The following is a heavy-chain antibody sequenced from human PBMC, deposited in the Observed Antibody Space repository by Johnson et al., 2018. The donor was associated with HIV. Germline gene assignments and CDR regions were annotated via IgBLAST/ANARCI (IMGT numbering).Heavy chain of an antibody. J-gene: IGHJ3*01. Sequence: MLLVESGGGLVQPGGSLRLSCAASGFTVSSNYMSWVRQAPGKGLEWVSVIYSGDTTYYADSVKDRFTISRDNSENTLYLQMNSLKAEDTAVYYCASLSDDAFDFWGQGTMVIVSS. CDR2: IYSGDTT. CDR3: ASLSDDAFDF. CDR1: GFTVSSNY. V-gene: IGHV3-66*01.